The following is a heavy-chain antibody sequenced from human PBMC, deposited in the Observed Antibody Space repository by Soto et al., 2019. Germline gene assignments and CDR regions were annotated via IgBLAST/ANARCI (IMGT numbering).Heavy chain of an antibody. J-gene: IGHJ6*02. V-gene: IGHV1-18*04. Sequence: GASVKVSCKASGYTFTSYGISWVRQAPGQGLEWMGWISASSGDTNCAQKFQGRVTMTTDTSTSTAYMELRSLRSDDTAVYYCARLEAALDYYYYYGMDVWGQGTTVTVSS. CDR3: ARLEAALDYYYYYGMDV. CDR1: GYTFTSYG. CDR2: ISASSGDT. D-gene: IGHD6-6*01.